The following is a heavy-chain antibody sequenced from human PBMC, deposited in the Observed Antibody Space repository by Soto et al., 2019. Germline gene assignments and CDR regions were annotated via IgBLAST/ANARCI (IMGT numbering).Heavy chain of an antibody. V-gene: IGHV4-34*01. D-gene: IGHD3-3*01. Sequence: LSLTCAVYGGSFSGYYWSWIRQPPGKGLEWIGEINHSGSTNYNPSLKSRVTISVDTSKNQFSLKLSSVTAADTAVYYCARGGADDFWSGYYYYYYYGMDVWGQGTTVTVSS. J-gene: IGHJ6*02. CDR1: GGSFSGYY. CDR3: ARGGADDFWSGYYYYYYYGMDV. CDR2: INHSGST.